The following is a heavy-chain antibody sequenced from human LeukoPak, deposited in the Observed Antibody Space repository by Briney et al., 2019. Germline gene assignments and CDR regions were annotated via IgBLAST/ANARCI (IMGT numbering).Heavy chain of an antibody. J-gene: IGHJ4*02. Sequence: GGSLRLSCAASGFTFSNYGMHWVRQAPGKGLEWVAFVRYDESTKFYADSVKGRFTISRDNSKTTLYLQMNSLRAEDTAVYYCAREGNGLQRFDYWGQETLVTVSS. V-gene: IGHV3-30*02. CDR2: VRYDESTK. D-gene: IGHD5-24*01. CDR3: AREGNGLQRFDY. CDR1: GFTFSNYG.